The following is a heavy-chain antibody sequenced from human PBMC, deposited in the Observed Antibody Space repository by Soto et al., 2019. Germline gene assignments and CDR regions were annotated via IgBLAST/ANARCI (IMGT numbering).Heavy chain of an antibody. V-gene: IGHV1-69*13. Sequence: SVKVSCKASGGTFSGYAISWVRQAPGQGLEWMGGIIPIFGTANYAQKFQGRVTITADESTSTAYMELSSLRSEDTAVYYCARARRDGYNMRYWGQGTLVTVSS. CDR1: GGTFSGYA. J-gene: IGHJ4*02. CDR2: IIPIFGTA. CDR3: ARARRDGYNMRY. D-gene: IGHD5-12*01.